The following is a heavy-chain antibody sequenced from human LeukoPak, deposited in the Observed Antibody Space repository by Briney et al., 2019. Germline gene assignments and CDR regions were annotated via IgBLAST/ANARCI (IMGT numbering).Heavy chain of an antibody. CDR2: ISANNGHT. J-gene: IGHJ6*02. CDR3: ARGRIAARPYHRYYGMDV. D-gene: IGHD6-6*01. V-gene: IGHV1-18*01. Sequence: GASLKVSFKAAGYTFTSYGISWVRQAPGQGREWMGWISANNGHTNYAQKRQGRVTITTDTSTSTAYMELRSLTSDDTAVYYCARGRIAARPYHRYYGMDVWGQGTTVTVSS. CDR1: GYTFTSYG.